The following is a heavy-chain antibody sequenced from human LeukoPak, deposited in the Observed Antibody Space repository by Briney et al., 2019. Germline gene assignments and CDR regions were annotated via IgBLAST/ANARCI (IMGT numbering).Heavy chain of an antibody. CDR2: IYYSGST. V-gene: IGHV4-59*01. Sequence: TPSETLSLTCTVSGGSISSYYWSWIRQPPGKGLEWIGYIYYSGSTNYNPSLKSRVTISVDTSKNQFSLKLSSVTAADTAVYYCARGHYGDYEYYYYMDVWGKGTTVTVSS. CDR3: ARGHYGDYEYYYYMDV. CDR1: GGSISSYY. J-gene: IGHJ6*03. D-gene: IGHD4-17*01.